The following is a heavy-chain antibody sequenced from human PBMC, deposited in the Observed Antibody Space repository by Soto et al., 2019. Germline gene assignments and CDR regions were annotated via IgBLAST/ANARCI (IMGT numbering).Heavy chain of an antibody. J-gene: IGHJ4*02. D-gene: IGHD6-13*01. V-gene: IGHV1-2*04. CDR1: GYTFTGYY. Sequence: GASVKVSCKASGYTFTGYYMHWVRQAPGQGLEWMGWINPNSGGTNYAQKFQGWVTMTRDTSTSTAYMELRSLRSDDTAVYYCARDPAVGYSSSWYLYYFDYWGQGTLVTVSS. CDR2: INPNSGGT. CDR3: ARDPAVGYSSSWYLYYFDY.